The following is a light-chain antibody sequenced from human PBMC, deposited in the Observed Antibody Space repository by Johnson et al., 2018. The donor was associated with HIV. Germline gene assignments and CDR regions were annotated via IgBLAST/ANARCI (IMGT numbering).Light chain of an antibody. J-gene: IGLJ1*01. V-gene: IGLV1-44*01. Sequence: QSVLTQPPSASGPPGQRVTISCSGSSSNIGSNTVNWYQQLPGTAPKLLIYRNNQRPSGVPDRFSGSKSGTSASLAISGLQTEDEADYYCSAWDDSLNAFYVCGTGTRVTVV. CDR3: SAWDDSLNAFYV. CDR1: SSNIGSNT. CDR2: RNN.